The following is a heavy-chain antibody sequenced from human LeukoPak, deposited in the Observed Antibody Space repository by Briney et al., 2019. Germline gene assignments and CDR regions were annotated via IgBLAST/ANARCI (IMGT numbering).Heavy chain of an antibody. D-gene: IGHD2-2*02. Sequence: GASVKVSCKVSGYTLTELSMHWVRQAPGKGLEWMGGFDPEDGETIYAQKFQGRVTMTEDTSTDTAYMELSSLRSEDTAVYYCATSRIVVVPAAIGPLIDYWGQGTPVTVSS. J-gene: IGHJ4*02. CDR2: FDPEDGET. V-gene: IGHV1-24*01. CDR3: ATSRIVVVPAAIGPLIDY. CDR1: GYTLTELS.